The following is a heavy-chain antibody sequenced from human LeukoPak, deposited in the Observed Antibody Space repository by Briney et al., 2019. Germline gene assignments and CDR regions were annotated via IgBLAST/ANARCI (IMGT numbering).Heavy chain of an antibody. V-gene: IGHV4-59*12. CDR3: ARLGPNYYGSGSRGYYYYYMDV. D-gene: IGHD3-10*01. CDR1: GGSISNYY. CDR2: IYYSGST. J-gene: IGHJ6*03. Sequence: SETLSLTCTVSGGSISNYYWTWIRQPPGKGLEWIGYIYYSGSTKYNPSLKSRVTISIDTSKNQFSLKLSSVTAADTAVYYCARLGPNYYGSGSRGYYYYYMDVWGKGTTVTISS.